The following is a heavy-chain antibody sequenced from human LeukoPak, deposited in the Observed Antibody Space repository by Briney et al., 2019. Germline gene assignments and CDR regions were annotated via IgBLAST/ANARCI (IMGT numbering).Heavy chain of an antibody. J-gene: IGHJ6*03. V-gene: IGHV4-39*07. D-gene: IGHD2-2*01. Sequence: SETLSLTCSVSGGSISSSSYYWGWIRQPPGKGLEWIGSIFYSGSTNYNPSLKSRVTISVDTSKNQFSLKLSSVIAADTAVYYCARTTEGYCSSASCFGFSYSYYMDVWGKGNTVTISS. CDR1: GGSISSSSYY. CDR2: IFYSGST. CDR3: ARTTEGYCSSASCFGFSYSYYMDV.